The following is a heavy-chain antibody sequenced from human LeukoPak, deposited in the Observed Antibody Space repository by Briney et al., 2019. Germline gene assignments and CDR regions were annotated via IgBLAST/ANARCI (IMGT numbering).Heavy chain of an antibody. CDR1: GYSFTSYW. CDR2: IYPGDSDM. Sequence: GESLKISCKGSGYSFTSYWIGWVRQMPGKGLEWMGIIYPGDSDMRYSPSFQGQVTISADKSISTAYLQWSSLKASDTAMYYCARAPYYDFWSGSIGGAFFDYWGQGTLVTVSS. D-gene: IGHD3-3*01. J-gene: IGHJ4*02. V-gene: IGHV5-51*01. CDR3: ARAPYYDFWSGSIGGAFFDY.